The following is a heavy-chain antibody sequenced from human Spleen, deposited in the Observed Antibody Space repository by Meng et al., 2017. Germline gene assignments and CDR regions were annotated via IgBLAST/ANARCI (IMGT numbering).Heavy chain of an antibody. J-gene: IGHJ4*02. CDR2: INAYNGNT. CDR1: GYTLSSAG. V-gene: IGHV1-18*01. Sequence: GQTVRSVVEVSKPGASLKVSCEASGYTLSSAGFSWVRQAPGKGLEWMGWINAYNGNTDYAQKFQGRVTMTTDTSTSTAYMELRSLRSDDTAVYYCATRGNPYLNCWGQGTLVTVSS. CDR3: ATRGNPYLNC.